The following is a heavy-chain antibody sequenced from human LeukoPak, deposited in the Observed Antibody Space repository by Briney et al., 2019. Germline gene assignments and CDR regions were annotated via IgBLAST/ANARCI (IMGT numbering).Heavy chain of an antibody. V-gene: IGHV1-69*10. D-gene: IGHD3-22*01. CDR2: IIPILGIA. CDR1: GGTFSSYA. Sequence: ASVKVSCKASGGTFSSYAISWVRQAPGQGLEWMGGIIPILGIANYAQKFQGRVTITADKSTSTAYMELSSLRSEDTAVYYCARNLRAYYYDSSGSFDYWGEGTLVTVSS. CDR3: ARNLRAYYYDSSGSFDY. J-gene: IGHJ4*02.